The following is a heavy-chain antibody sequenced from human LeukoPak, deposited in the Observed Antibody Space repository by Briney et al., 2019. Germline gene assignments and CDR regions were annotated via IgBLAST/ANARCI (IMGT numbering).Heavy chain of an antibody. J-gene: IGHJ3*02. CDR2: IYTSGST. D-gene: IGHD3-3*01. CDR3: ARRRYDFWSGYSTDAFDI. Sequence: SETLSLTCTVSGGSISSGSYYWGWLRQPAGKGLEGIGRIYTSGSTNYNPSLKRRVTISVDTSKNQFSLKLSSVTAADTAVYYCARRRYDFWSGYSTDAFDIWGQGTMVTVSS. CDR1: GGSISSGSYY. V-gene: IGHV4-61*02.